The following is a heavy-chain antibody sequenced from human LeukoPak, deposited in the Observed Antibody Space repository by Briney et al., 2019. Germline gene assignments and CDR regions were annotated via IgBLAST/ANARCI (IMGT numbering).Heavy chain of an antibody. Sequence: GGSLRLSCAASGFRFGDYWMTWARHIPGKGLEWVANIKQDGAEKRYAESVEGRFIISRDNAKNSLYLEMDSLKVEDTAVYYCARVGAWDLQRVFEYWGQGTLVTVSS. CDR2: IKQDGAEK. V-gene: IGHV3-7*01. CDR1: GFRFGDYW. CDR3: ARVGAWDLQRVFEY. J-gene: IGHJ4*02. D-gene: IGHD1-26*01.